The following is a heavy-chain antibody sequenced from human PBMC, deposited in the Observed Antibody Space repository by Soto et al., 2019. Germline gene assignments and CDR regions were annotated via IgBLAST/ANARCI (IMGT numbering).Heavy chain of an antibody. V-gene: IGHV1-18*01. CDR2: ISAYNGNT. D-gene: IGHD3-3*01. CDR3: ARNHLPYDFRSGYYKGVDFDY. J-gene: IGHJ4*02. Sequence: ASVKVSCKASGYTFTSYGISWVRQAPGQGLEWMGWISAYNGNTNYAQKLQGRVTMTTDTSTSTAYMELRSLRSDDTAVYYCARNHLPYDFRSGYYKGVDFDYWGQGTLVTVSS. CDR1: GYTFTSYG.